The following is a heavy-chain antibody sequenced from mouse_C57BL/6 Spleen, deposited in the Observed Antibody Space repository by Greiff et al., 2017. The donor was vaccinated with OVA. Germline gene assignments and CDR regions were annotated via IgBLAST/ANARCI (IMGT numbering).Heavy chain of an antibody. CDR3: ARPTGTTLDY. V-gene: IGHV1-4*01. Sequence: ESGAELARPGASVKMSCKASGYTFTSYTMHWVKQRPGQGLEWIGYINPSSGYTKYNQKFKDKATLTADKSSSTAYMQLSSLTSEDSAVYYCARPTGTTLDYWGQGTTLTVSS. D-gene: IGHD2-14*01. CDR1: GYTFTSYT. J-gene: IGHJ2*01. CDR2: INPSSGYT.